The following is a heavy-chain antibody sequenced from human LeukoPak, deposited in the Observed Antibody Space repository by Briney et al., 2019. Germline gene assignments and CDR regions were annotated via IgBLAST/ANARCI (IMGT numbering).Heavy chain of an antibody. J-gene: IGHJ4*02. CDR1: GGTFSSYA. CDR2: IIPIFGTA. D-gene: IGHD6-13*01. V-gene: IGHV1-69*05. CDR3: ARGPVIAAAGYYFDY. Sequence: SVKVSCKASGGTFSSYAISWVRQAPGQGLEWMGGIIPIFGTANYAQKFQGRVTITTDESTSTAHMELSSLRSEDTAVYYCARGPVIAAAGYYFDYWGQGTLVTVSS.